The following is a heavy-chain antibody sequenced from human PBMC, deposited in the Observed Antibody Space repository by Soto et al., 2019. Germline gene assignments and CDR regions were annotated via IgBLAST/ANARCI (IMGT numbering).Heavy chain of an antibody. CDR2: IHYSGRT. CDR3: ARDREAYDSSGCIDF. CDR1: GGSISSGGYY. Sequence: SETLSLTCTVSGGSISSGGYYWSWIRQHPGEGLEWIGNIHYSGRTYYTPSLQSRVTISVDTSKNQFCLKLTSVTAADTAVYYCARDREAYDSSGCIDFWGQGTLVTVSS. D-gene: IGHD3-22*01. V-gene: IGHV4-31*03. J-gene: IGHJ4*02.